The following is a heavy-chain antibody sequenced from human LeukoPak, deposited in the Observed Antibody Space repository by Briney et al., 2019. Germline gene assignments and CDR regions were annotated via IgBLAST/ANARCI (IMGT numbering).Heavy chain of an antibody. CDR2: IMKEGSEK. Sequence: GGSMRLSCVASGFTFSNYWMTWVRQAPGKGLEWVANIMKEGSEKYYVGSVKGRFTISRDNAKNSLYLQMNSLRAEDTAVYYCARENYYGSGSSYYYSYGLDVWGQGTTVTVSS. D-gene: IGHD3-10*01. CDR1: GFTFSNYW. CDR3: ARENYYGSGSSYYYSYGLDV. J-gene: IGHJ6*02. V-gene: IGHV3-7*05.